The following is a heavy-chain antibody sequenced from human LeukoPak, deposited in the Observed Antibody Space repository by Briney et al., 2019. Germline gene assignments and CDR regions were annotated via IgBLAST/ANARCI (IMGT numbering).Heavy chain of an antibody. D-gene: IGHD6-19*01. CDR3: ARGDRYSSGWYSY. CDR2: MNPNSGNT. CDR1: GYTFTSYD. J-gene: IGHJ4*02. Sequence: VASVKVSCKASGYTFTSYDINWVRQATGQGLEWMGWMNPNSGNTGYAQKFQGRVTMTRNTSISTAYMELSSLRSEDTAVYCCARGDRYSSGWYSYWGQGTLVTVSS. V-gene: IGHV1-8*01.